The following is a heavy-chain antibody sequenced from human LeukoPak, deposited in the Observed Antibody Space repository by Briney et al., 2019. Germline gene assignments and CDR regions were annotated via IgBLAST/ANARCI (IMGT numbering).Heavy chain of an antibody. V-gene: IGHV4-59*12. J-gene: IGHJ4*02. Sequence: SETLSLTCTVSGGSISSYYWSWIRQPPGKGLEWIGYIYYSGSTNYNPSLKSRVTISVDTSKNQFSLKLSSVTAADTAVYYCAREFPPNYDYVWGSYRYTWIDYWGQGTLVTVSS. D-gene: IGHD3-16*02. CDR1: GGSISSYY. CDR3: AREFPPNYDYVWGSYRYTWIDY. CDR2: IYYSGST.